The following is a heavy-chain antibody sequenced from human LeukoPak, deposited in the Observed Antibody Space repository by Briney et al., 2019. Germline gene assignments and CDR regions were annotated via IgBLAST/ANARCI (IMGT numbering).Heavy chain of an antibody. J-gene: IGHJ4*02. CDR3: ATNALLVPSTFDS. Sequence: SQTLSLTCSVSGVSLSDSYWSWIRQSPGKAMEWIGYVSDRGGASYNPSLKGRVTISPDTPKNQFSLKLNSVTAADTAVYYCATNALLVPSTFDSWGRGTLVTVSS. D-gene: IGHD6-6*01. CDR2: VSDRGGA. V-gene: IGHV4-59*12. CDR1: GVSLSDSY.